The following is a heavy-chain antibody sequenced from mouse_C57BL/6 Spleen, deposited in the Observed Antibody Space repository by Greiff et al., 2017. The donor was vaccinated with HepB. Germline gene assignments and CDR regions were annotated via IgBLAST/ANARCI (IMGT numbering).Heavy chain of an antibody. CDR3: ARGGTAQATDY. J-gene: IGHJ2*01. CDR1: GYTFTSYW. Sequence: VQLQQPGAELVMPGASVKLSCKASGYTFTSYWMHWVKQRPGQGLEWIGEIDPSDSYTNYNQKFKGKSTLTVDKSSSTAYMQLSSLTSEDSAFYYCARGGTAQATDYWGQGTTLTVSS. V-gene: IGHV1-69*01. D-gene: IGHD3-2*02. CDR2: IDPSDSYT.